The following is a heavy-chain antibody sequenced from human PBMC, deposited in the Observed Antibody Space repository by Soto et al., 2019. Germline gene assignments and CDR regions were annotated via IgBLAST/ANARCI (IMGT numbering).Heavy chain of an antibody. D-gene: IGHD3-22*01. Sequence: ASVKVSCKVSGYTLTELSMHWVRQAPGKGLERMGGFDPEDGETIYAQKFQGRVTMTEDTSTDTAYMELSSLRSEDTAVYYCATAPITMIVVVLDYWGQGTLVTVSS. CDR1: GYTLTELS. V-gene: IGHV1-24*01. CDR3: ATAPITMIVVVLDY. J-gene: IGHJ4*02. CDR2: FDPEDGET.